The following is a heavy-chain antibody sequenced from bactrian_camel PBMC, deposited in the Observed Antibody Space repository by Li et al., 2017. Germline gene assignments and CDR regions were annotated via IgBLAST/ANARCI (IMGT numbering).Heavy chain of an antibody. D-gene: IGHD2*01. V-gene: IGHV3S53*01. CDR1: GYTYWSDC. J-gene: IGHJ4*01. CDR3: ARDSPFFGRCFVLPGESGS. Sequence: HVQLVESGGGLVQPGGSLRLSCATSGYTYWSDCVAWFRQVPGKEREVVASMDSDGTTAYADSVKGRFTITQDNPKTTVYLQMDGLKVEDSAMYYCARDSPFFGRCFVLPGESGSRGQGTQVTVS. CDR2: MDSDGTT.